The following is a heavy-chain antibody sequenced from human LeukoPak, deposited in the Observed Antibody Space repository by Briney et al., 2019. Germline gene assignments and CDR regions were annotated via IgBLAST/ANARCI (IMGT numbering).Heavy chain of an antibody. Sequence: GGSLRLSCAASGFTFSSYGMHWVRQAPGKGLEWVAVISYDGSNKYYADSVKGRFTISRDNSKNTLYLQMNSLRAEDTAVYYCAKEIMTTVTTQAFDIWGQGTMVTVSS. J-gene: IGHJ3*02. CDR1: GFTFSSYG. CDR3: AKEIMTTVTTQAFDI. D-gene: IGHD4-17*01. V-gene: IGHV3-30*18. CDR2: ISYDGSNK.